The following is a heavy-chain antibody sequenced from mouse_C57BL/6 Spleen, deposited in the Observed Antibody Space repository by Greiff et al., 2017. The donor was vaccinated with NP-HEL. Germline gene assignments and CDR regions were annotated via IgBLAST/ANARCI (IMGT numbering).Heavy chain of an antibody. CDR1: GYSFTGYY. V-gene: IGHV1-42*01. CDR2: LNPSTGGT. Sequence: VQLQQSGPELVKPGASVKISCKASGYSFTGYYMNWVKQSPEKSLEWIGELNPSTGGTTYNQKFKAKATLTVDKSSSTAYMQLKSLTSEDSAVYYCARPFYYGSSPWFAYWGQGTLVTVSA. D-gene: IGHD1-1*01. J-gene: IGHJ3*01. CDR3: ARPFYYGSSPWFAY.